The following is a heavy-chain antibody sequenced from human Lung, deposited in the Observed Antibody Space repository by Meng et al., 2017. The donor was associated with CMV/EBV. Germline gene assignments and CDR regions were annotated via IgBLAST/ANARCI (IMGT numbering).Heavy chain of an antibody. D-gene: IGHD4-17*01. CDR2: IAGSGSHT. V-gene: IGHV3-23*01. CDR3: ARYPTTGTYYYCNGMDV. Sequence: SCAASGFTFSNYAMSWVRQAPGKGLEWVSGIAGSGSHTFYTDSVKGRFTISRDNVKNTLYLQMNVLRVEDTALYYCARYPTTGTYYYCNGMDVWGLGXTVTVSS. CDR1: GFTFSNYA. J-gene: IGHJ6*02.